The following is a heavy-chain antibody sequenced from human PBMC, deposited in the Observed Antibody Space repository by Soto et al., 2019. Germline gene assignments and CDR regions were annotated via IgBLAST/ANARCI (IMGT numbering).Heavy chain of an antibody. CDR1: GGSISSGGYY. J-gene: IGHJ4*01. Sequence: SETLSLTCTVSGGSISSGGYYWSWIRQHPGKGLEWIGYIYYSGSTYYNPSLKSRVTISVDTSKNQFSLKLSSVTAADTAVYYCAREKARYYDSSGPTFDYWGHGTLVTVSS. CDR2: IYYSGST. D-gene: IGHD3-22*01. CDR3: AREKARYYDSSGPTFDY. V-gene: IGHV4-31*03.